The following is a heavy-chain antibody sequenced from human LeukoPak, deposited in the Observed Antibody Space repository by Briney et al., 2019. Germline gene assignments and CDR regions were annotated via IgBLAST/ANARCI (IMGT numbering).Heavy chain of an antibody. Sequence: SETLSLTCTVSGVTISSHYWSWIRQPPGKGLEWIGYIYYSGSTNDNPSLKSRVTISVDTSKNQFSLKLGSVTAADTAVYYCARGELWVCDYWGQGTLVTVSS. V-gene: IGHV4-59*11. D-gene: IGHD1-26*01. J-gene: IGHJ4*02. CDR2: IYYSGST. CDR3: ARGELWVCDY. CDR1: GVTISSHY.